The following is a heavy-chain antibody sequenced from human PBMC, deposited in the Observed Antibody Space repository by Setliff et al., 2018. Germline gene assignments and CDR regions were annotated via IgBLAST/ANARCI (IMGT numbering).Heavy chain of an antibody. CDR2: ISGYNGKT. J-gene: IGHJ4*02. Sequence: GASVKVSCKASGYTFTNYGVSWVRQAPGQGLEWMGWISGYNGKTNYAQKVQGRVSMTTHTSTSTAYMELRSLRSDDTAVYYCATFRGYTYGYDYWGQGTLVTVS. V-gene: IGHV1-18*01. CDR1: GYTFTNYG. CDR3: ATFRGYTYGYDY. D-gene: IGHD5-18*01.